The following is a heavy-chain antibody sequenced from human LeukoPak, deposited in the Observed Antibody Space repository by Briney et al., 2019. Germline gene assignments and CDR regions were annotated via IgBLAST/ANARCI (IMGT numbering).Heavy chain of an antibody. CDR3: ARVVVVAATMIDP. CDR2: IYYSGST. J-gene: IGHJ5*02. CDR1: GGSINSGDYY. Sequence: SETLSLTCTVPGGSINSGDYYWSWIRQPPGKGLEWIGYIYYSGSTYYNPSLQSRVTISVDTSKNQFSLTLSSVTAADTAVYYCARVVVVAATMIDPWGQGTLVTVSS. V-gene: IGHV4-30-4*08. D-gene: IGHD2-15*01.